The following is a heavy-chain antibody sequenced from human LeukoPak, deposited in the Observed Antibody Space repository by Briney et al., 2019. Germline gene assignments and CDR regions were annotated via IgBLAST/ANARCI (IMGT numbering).Heavy chain of an antibody. J-gene: IGHJ3*02. V-gene: IGHV3-23*01. Sequence: GGSLRLSCAASGFTFSTYNMNWVRQAPGKGLEWVSAISGSGGSTYYADSVKGRFTISRDNSKNTLYLQMNSLRAEDTAVYYCAKVYGIWGYCSGGSCYHDAFDIWGQGTMVTVSS. CDR2: ISGSGGST. D-gene: IGHD2-15*01. CDR1: GFTFSTYN. CDR3: AKVYGIWGYCSGGSCYHDAFDI.